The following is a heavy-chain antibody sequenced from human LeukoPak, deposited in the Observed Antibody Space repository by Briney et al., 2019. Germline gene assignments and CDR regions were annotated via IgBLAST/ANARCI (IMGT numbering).Heavy chain of an antibody. Sequence: GGSLRLSCAASGFTFSSYSMNWVRQAPGKGLEWVSSISSSSSYIYYADSVKGRFTISRDNAKNSLYLQMNSLRAEDTAVYYCAKDEVTVTTGLYYFDYWGQGTLVTVSS. CDR1: GFTFSSYS. CDR3: AKDEVTVTTGLYYFDY. D-gene: IGHD4-17*01. J-gene: IGHJ4*02. CDR2: ISSSSSYI. V-gene: IGHV3-21*01.